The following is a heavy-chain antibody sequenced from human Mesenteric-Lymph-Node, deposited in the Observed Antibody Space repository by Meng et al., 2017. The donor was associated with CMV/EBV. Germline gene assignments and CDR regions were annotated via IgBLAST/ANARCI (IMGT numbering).Heavy chain of an antibody. J-gene: IGHJ5*02. V-gene: IGHV4-34*01. CDR2: INLGGTT. CDR1: GSFSGYY. Sequence: GSFSGYYWSWIRQTPGKGLEWIGEINLGGTTNCNPSLKSRVIMSVGTSKNQFSLKLSSVTAADTAVYYCARGTYCSSTRCYNNWFDPWGQGTLVTVSS. CDR3: ARGTYCSSTRCYNNWFDP. D-gene: IGHD2-2*01.